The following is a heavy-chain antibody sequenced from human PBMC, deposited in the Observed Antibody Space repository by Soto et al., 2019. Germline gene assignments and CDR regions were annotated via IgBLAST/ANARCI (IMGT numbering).Heavy chain of an antibody. J-gene: IGHJ3*02. Sequence: SETLSLTCAVYGGSFSGYYWSWIRQPPGKGLEWIGEINHSGSTNYNPSLKSRVTISVDTSKNQFSLKLSSVTAADAAVYYCARAPPLRIAAAGNAFDIWGQGTMVT. CDR1: GGSFSGYY. CDR2: INHSGST. V-gene: IGHV4-34*01. CDR3: ARAPPLRIAAAGNAFDI. D-gene: IGHD6-13*01.